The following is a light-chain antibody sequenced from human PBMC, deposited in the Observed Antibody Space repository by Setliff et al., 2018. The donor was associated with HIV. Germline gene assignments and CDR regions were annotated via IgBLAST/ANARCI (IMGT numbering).Light chain of an antibody. J-gene: IGLJ1*01. V-gene: IGLV2-14*03. CDR1: SSDVGAYNY. Sequence: SALAQRASVSGSPGQSITISCTGTSSDVGAYNYVSWYQQHPGKAPKLMIYDVSNRPSGVSNRFSGSKSGNTASLTISGLQAEDEADYYCCSYAGSYTEVFGTGTKVTVL. CDR3: CSYAGSYTEV. CDR2: DVS.